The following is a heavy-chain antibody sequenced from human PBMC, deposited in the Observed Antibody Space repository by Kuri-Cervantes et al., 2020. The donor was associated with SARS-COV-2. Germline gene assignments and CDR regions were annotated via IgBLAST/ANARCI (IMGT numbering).Heavy chain of an antibody. D-gene: IGHD3-3*01. V-gene: IGHV1-69*05. CDR2: IIPIFGTA. J-gene: IGHJ3*02. CDR3: ARDRHTYDDFWSAYHAFDI. Sequence: SVKVSCKASGGTFSSYAISWVRQAPGQGLEWMGGIIPIFGTANYAQKFQGRVTITTDESTSTAYMELSSPRSDDTAVYYCARDRHTYDDFWSAYHAFDIWGQGTMVTVSS. CDR1: GGTFSSYA.